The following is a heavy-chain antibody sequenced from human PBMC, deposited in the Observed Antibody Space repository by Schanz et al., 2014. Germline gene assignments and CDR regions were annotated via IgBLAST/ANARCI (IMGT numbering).Heavy chain of an antibody. D-gene: IGHD3-10*01. CDR3: AKDGPGGSGSYSADGGMDV. Sequence: EVHLLESGGGLVEPGGSLRLSCAASGFIFSDYYMAWIRQAPGKGLEWVSAISGGGGTTYYTDSVKGRFTISRDNSKSTLYLQMNSLRAEDTAVYYCAKDGPGGSGSYSADGGMDVWGQGTTVTVSS. CDR2: ISGGGGTT. J-gene: IGHJ6*02. V-gene: IGHV3-23*01. CDR1: GFIFSDYY.